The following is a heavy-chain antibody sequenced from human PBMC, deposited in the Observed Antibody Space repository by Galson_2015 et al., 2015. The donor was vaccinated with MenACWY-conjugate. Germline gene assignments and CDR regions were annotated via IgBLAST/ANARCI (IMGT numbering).Heavy chain of an antibody. D-gene: IGHD1-1*01. CDR2: IKADGSFS. J-gene: IGHJ4*02. CDR1: GFTFNNYW. Sequence: SLRLSCAASGFTFNNYWMHWVRHPPGKGLEWISYIKADGSFSNYADSVKGRFTISTDNAKKMLYLQMDGLGDEDTAVYFCARDNNWSFDSWGQGTLVTVSS. V-gene: IGHV3-74*01. CDR3: ARDNNWSFDS.